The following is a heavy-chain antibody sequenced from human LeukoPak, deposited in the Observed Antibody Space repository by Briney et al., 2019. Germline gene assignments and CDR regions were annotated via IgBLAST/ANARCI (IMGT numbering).Heavy chain of an antibody. CDR3: ARRGRVWLPDY. CDR1: GGSISSYY. D-gene: IGHD5-24*01. J-gene: IGHJ4*02. CDR2: INHSGST. Sequence: SETLSLTCTVSGGSISSYYWSWIRQPPGKGLEWIGEINHSGSTNYNPSLKSRVTISVDTSKNQFSLKLSSVTAADTAVYYCARRGRVWLPDYWGQGTLVTVSS. V-gene: IGHV4-34*01.